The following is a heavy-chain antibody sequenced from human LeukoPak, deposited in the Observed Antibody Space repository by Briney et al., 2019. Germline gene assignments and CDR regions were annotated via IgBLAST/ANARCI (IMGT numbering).Heavy chain of an antibody. J-gene: IGHJ4*02. Sequence: PSETLSLTCAVYGGSFSGYYWSWIRQPPGKGLEWIGYIHSSGYTNYNPSLKSRVTMSIDTSKNQFSLKLSSVTAADTAVYYCARHLDYYGSGTYEYWGQGTLVTVSS. CDR2: IHSSGYT. D-gene: IGHD3-10*01. V-gene: IGHV4-59*08. CDR3: ARHLDYYGSGTYEY. CDR1: GGSFSGYY.